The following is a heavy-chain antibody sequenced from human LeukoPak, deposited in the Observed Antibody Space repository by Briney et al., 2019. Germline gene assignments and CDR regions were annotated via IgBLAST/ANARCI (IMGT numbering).Heavy chain of an antibody. CDR2: INPNSGGT. V-gene: IGHV1-2*02. CDR3: ARDLEYYYMDV. CDR1: GYTFTGYY. J-gene: IGHJ6*03. D-gene: IGHD3-3*01. Sequence: ASVKVSSKASGYTFTGYYMHWVRQAAGQGLEWMGWINPNSGGTNYAQKFQGRVTMTRDTSISTAYMELSRLRSDDTAVYFCARDLEYYYMDVWGKGTTVTVSS.